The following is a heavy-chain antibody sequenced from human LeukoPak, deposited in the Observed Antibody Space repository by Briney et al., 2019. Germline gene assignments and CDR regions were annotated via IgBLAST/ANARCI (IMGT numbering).Heavy chain of an antibody. CDR3: AREGGRDGYNYNY. CDR1: GGSISSSSYY. V-gene: IGHV4-31*03. D-gene: IGHD5-12*01. CDR2: MYYSGST. Sequence: SETLSLTCTVSGGSISSSSYYWSWIRQHPGKGLEWIGYMYYSGSTYYNPSLKSRVTISVDTSKNQFSLKLSSVTAADTAVYYCAREGGRDGYNYNYWGQGTLVSVSS. J-gene: IGHJ4*02.